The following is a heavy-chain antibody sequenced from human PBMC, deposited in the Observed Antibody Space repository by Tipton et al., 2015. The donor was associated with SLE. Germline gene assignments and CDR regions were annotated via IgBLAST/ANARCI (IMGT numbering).Heavy chain of an antibody. CDR1: GDSITSTPYF. CDR3: ARGRVYNWSYVHFDY. J-gene: IGHJ4*02. Sequence: TLSLTCTVSGDSITSTPYFWAWIRQPPGKGLEWIAYTHSSGSTNYNPSLKSRVTISADTSKNQFSLKVSSVTAADSAVYYCARGRVYNWSYVHFDYWGQGTLVTVSS. V-gene: IGHV4-61*05. CDR2: THSSGST. D-gene: IGHD1-7*01.